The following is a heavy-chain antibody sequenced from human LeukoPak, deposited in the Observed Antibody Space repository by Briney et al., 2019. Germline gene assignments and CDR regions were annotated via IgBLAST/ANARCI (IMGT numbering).Heavy chain of an antibody. CDR1: GFSFGDYY. V-gene: IGHV3-11*06. J-gene: IGHJ4*02. CDR3: ARSDGSPDY. D-gene: IGHD1-26*01. Sequence: GGSLRLSCAASGFSFGDYYMTWIRQAPGKGPEWVSSISSSSSYIYYADSVKGRFTISRDNAKNSLYLQMNSLRAEDTAVYYCARSDGSPDYWGQGTLVTVSS. CDR2: ISSSSSYI.